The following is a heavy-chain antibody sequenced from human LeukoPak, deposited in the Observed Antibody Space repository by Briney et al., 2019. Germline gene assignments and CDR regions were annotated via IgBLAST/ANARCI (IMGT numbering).Heavy chain of an antibody. CDR1: GGSISSSSYY. CDR2: IYYSGST. D-gene: IGHD4-17*01. J-gene: IGHJ4*02. Sequence: SETLSLTCTVSGGSISSSSYYWGWIRQPPGKGLEWIGSIYYSGSTYYNPSLKSRVTISVDTSKNRFSLKLSSVTAADTAVYYCARGANYGDYESFVYWGQGTLVTVSS. V-gene: IGHV4-39*07. CDR3: ARGANYGDYESFVY.